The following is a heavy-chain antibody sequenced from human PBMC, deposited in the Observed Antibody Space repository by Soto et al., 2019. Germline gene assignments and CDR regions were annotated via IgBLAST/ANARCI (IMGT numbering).Heavy chain of an antibody. Sequence: QVQLVQSGAEMKRPGASVKVSCKAPGYTFTSYGITWVRQAPGQGLEWMGWISAYNGNTNYAQNLQGRVTLTTDTSTSTAYMELRSLRSDDRAVYYCARVGCDFCPNDYWGQGTLVTVSS. CDR3: ARVGCDFCPNDY. D-gene: IGHD3-3*01. V-gene: IGHV1-18*01. J-gene: IGHJ4*02. CDR1: GYTFTSYG. CDR2: ISAYNGNT.